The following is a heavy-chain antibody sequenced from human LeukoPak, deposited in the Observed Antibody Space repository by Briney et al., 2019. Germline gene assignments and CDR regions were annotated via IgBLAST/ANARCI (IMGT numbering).Heavy chain of an antibody. Sequence: PGGSLRLSCAASGFTFSSYEMHWVRQAPGKGLEWVAYISSSGSTKSHADSVKGRFTISRDNAKNSLYLQMSSLRAEDTAVYYCATVHYYDSSGRAGYWGQGTLVTVSS. CDR2: ISSSGSTK. V-gene: IGHV3-48*03. J-gene: IGHJ4*02. CDR3: ATVHYYDSSGRAGY. D-gene: IGHD3-22*01. CDR1: GFTFSSYE.